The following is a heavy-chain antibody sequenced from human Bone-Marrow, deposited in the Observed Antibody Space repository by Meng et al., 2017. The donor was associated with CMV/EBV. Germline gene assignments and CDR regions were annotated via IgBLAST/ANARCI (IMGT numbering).Heavy chain of an antibody. CDR3: AKVAGRVY. J-gene: IGHJ4*02. Sequence: VQLVESGGGVVQPGGSVRLSCAASGFTFSSYGMHWVRQAPGKGLEWVAFIRYDGSNKYYADSVKGRFTISRDNSKNTLYLQMNSLRAEDTAVYYCAKVAGRVYWGQGTLVTVSS. V-gene: IGHV3-30*02. CDR2: IRYDGSNK. CDR1: GFTFSSYG. D-gene: IGHD2-15*01.